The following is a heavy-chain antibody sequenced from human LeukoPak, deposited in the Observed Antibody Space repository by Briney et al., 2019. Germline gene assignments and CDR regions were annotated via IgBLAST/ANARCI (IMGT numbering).Heavy chain of an antibody. CDR3: ARGAARPSIAARRGMDV. CDR2: INHSGST. V-gene: IGHV4-39*07. D-gene: IGHD6-6*01. Sequence: SETLSLTCTVSGGSIRSSYYYWSWIRQPPGKGLEWIGEINHSGSTNYNPSLKSRVTISVDTSKNQFSLKLSSATAADTAVYYCARGAARPSIAARRGMDVWGQGTTVTVSS. CDR1: GGSIRSSYYY. J-gene: IGHJ6*02.